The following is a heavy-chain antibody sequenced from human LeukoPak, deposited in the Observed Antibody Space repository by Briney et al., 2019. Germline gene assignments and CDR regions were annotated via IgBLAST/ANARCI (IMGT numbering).Heavy chain of an antibody. CDR2: INQKDRGYATAA. J-gene: IGHJ5*02. Sequence: GGSLRLSCAASGFTFSGSAIHWVRQSSGKGLEWVGQINQKDRGYATAAAYAASVKGRFTIYRDDSINTAYLQMKSLKTEDTALYYCTRDSGTYNWFDPWGQGTLVTVSS. CDR1: GFTFSGSA. D-gene: IGHD1-26*01. V-gene: IGHV3-73*01. CDR3: TRDSGTYNWFDP.